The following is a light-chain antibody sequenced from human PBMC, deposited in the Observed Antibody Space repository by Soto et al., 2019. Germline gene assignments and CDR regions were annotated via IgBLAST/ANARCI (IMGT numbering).Light chain of an antibody. CDR3: ATWDDSLYGMV. CDR1: SSNIGRNP. V-gene: IGLV1-44*01. CDR2: TNN. J-gene: IGLJ2*01. Sequence: QSVLTQPPSASGTPGQRVTISCSGGSSNIGRNPVNWYLQLPGTAPKLLIYTNNQRPSGVPDRVSASKSGTSASLTTSGLQSEDEADYYCATWDDSLYGMVFGGGTKVTVL.